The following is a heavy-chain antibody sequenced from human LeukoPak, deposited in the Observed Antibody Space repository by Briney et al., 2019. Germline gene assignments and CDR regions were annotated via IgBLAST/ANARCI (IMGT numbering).Heavy chain of an antibody. D-gene: IGHD6-6*01. CDR2: ISYDGSNK. J-gene: IGHJ4*02. Sequence: GGSLRLSCAASGFTFSSYAMHWVRQAPGKGLEWVAVISYDGSNKYYADSVKSRFTISRDNSKNTLYLQMNSLRAEDTAVYYCARALYIAARPYYFDYWDQGTLVTVSS. V-gene: IGHV3-30*04. CDR1: GFTFSSYA. CDR3: ARALYIAARPYYFDY.